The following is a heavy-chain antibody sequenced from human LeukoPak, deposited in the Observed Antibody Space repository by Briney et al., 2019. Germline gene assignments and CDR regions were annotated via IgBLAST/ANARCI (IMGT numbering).Heavy chain of an antibody. Sequence: GEALKISCKGSGYRFTGYWIGWVRQMPGKGLEGMGIIYPVDSDTRYTPSFQGHVTISPDTSISTAYLQWSSLQASDTAMYYCARLLGGGPAATPFDYWGQGTLVTVSS. CDR1: GYRFTGYW. V-gene: IGHV5-51*01. D-gene: IGHD2-2*01. J-gene: IGHJ4*02. CDR3: ARLLGGGPAATPFDY. CDR2: IYPVDSDT.